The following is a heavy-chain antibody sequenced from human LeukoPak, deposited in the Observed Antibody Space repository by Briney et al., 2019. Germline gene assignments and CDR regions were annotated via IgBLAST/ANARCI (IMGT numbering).Heavy chain of an antibody. CDR3: ALGGPNWFDP. CDR2: IFYSGII. J-gene: IGHJ5*02. Sequence: SETLSLTCTVSGGSISSYYWSWIRQPPGKGLEWIGYIFYSGIINYNASLRSRATMALDTSKNQFSLKLRSVTAADTAVYYCALGGPNWFDPWGQGTLVTVSS. V-gene: IGHV4-59*01. CDR1: GGSISSYY. D-gene: IGHD3-16*01.